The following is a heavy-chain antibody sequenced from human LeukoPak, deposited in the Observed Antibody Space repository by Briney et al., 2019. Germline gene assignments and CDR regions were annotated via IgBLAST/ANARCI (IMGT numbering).Heavy chain of an antibody. Sequence: SETLSLTCTVSGGSISSYYWSWIRQPPGKGLEWIGYIYYSGSTNYNPSLKSRVTISVDTSKNQFSLKLSSVTAADTAVYYCARLLPTFGGVIAPFDYWGQGTLVTVSS. CDR3: ARLLPTFGGVIAPFDY. J-gene: IGHJ4*02. CDR1: GGSISSYY. V-gene: IGHV4-59*08. D-gene: IGHD3-16*02. CDR2: IYYSGST.